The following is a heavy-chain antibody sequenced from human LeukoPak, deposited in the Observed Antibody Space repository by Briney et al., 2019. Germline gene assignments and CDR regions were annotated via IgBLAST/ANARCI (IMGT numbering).Heavy chain of an antibody. CDR3: AKDSDAVTTCLDS. CDR1: GFAFSSYA. D-gene: IGHD4-17*01. V-gene: IGHV3-23*01. Sequence: GGSLRLSYAASGFAFSSYAMSWVRQAPGKGLEWVSSFSGSGGSTHYADSMKGRFTISRDNSKITLYLQMNSLRVEDTAVYYCAKDSDAVTTCLDSWGQGTLVAVSS. J-gene: IGHJ4*02. CDR2: FSGSGGST.